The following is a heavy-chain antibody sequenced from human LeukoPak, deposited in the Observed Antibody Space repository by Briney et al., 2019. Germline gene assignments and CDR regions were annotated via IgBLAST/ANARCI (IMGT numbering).Heavy chain of an antibody. J-gene: IGHJ4*02. CDR1: GYTFIGYY. Sequence: ASVKVSCKASGYTFIGYYMHWVRQAPGQGLEWMGWMNPISGNTGFAQKFQGRVTITRITSVSTAYMEMSSLRSDDTAVYYCVRGAKCSGADCDSTKEYVYYFDYWGQGTLVTVSS. CDR3: VRGAKCSGADCDSTKEYVYYFDY. CDR2: MNPISGNT. V-gene: IGHV1-8*03. D-gene: IGHD6-25*01.